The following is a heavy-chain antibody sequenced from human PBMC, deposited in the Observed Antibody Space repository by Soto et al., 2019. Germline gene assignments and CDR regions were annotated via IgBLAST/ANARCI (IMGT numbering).Heavy chain of an antibody. D-gene: IGHD6-6*01. J-gene: IGHJ6*02. CDR2: INAGNGNT. CDR1: GYTFTSYD. CDR3: ARDRPTSSIRARDYYYAMDV. V-gene: IGHV1-3*01. Sequence: ASVKVSCKASGYTFTSYDMHWVRQAPGQRLEWMGWINAGNGNTKYSQKFQGRVTMTTDTSTTTAYMELRSLRSDDTAVYYCARDRPTSSIRARDYYYAMDVWGQGTTVTVSS.